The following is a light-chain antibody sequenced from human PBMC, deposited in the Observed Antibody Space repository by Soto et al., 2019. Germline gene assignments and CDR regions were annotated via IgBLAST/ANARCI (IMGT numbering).Light chain of an antibody. Sequence: EIVMTQSPATLSVSPGERATLSCRASQSVSSNLAWYQQKPGQATRLIIYGASTRATGIPARFSGSGSGTEFTLTISSLQSEDFASYYCQQYNNWHPVTFGQGTKVDIK. J-gene: IGKJ1*01. CDR2: GAS. CDR3: QQYNNWHPVT. CDR1: QSVSSN. V-gene: IGKV3-15*01.